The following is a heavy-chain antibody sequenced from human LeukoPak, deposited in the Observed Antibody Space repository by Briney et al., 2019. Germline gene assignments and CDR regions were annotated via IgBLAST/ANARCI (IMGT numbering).Heavy chain of an antibody. D-gene: IGHD5-12*01. Sequence: RASETLSLTCAVYGGSFSGYYWSWIRQPPGKGLEWIGEINHSGSTNYNPSLKSRVSISVDTSKNQFSLKLSSVTAADTAVYYCARGGDSGYDFGGQGTLVTASS. J-gene: IGHJ4*02. CDR3: ARGGDSGYDF. V-gene: IGHV4-34*01. CDR1: GGSFSGYY. CDR2: INHSGST.